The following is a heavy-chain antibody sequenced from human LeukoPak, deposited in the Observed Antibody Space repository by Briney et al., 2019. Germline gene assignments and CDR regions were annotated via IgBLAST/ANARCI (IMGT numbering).Heavy chain of an antibody. CDR1: GYTFTGYY. Sequence: ASVKVSCKASGYTFTGYYMHWVRQAPGQGLEWMGWINPNSGGTNYAQKFQGRVTMTRDTSISTAYMELSRLRSDDTAVYYCARVGAAGHYNWFDPWGQGTLVTVSS. J-gene: IGHJ5*02. CDR3: ARVGAAGHYNWFDP. D-gene: IGHD6-13*01. CDR2: INPNSGGT. V-gene: IGHV1-2*02.